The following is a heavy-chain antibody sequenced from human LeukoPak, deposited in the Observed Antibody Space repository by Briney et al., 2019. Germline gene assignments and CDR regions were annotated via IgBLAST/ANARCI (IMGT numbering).Heavy chain of an antibody. CDR3: ARESEWELLGALDY. CDR2: IRYDGSNK. Sequence: GGSLRLSCAASAFTFSRYGMHWVRQAPGKGLEWVAFIRYDGSNKYYADSVKGRFTISRDNAKNSLYLQMNSLRAEDTAVYYCARESEWELLGALDYWGQGTLVTVSS. CDR1: AFTFSRYG. D-gene: IGHD1-26*01. J-gene: IGHJ4*02. V-gene: IGHV3-30*02.